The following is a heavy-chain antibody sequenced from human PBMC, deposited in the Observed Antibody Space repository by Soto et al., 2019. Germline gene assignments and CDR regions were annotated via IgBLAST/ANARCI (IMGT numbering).Heavy chain of an antibody. Sequence: GESLKISCKGSGYIFSSYWIGWVRQVPGKGPEWMGNIYPGDSDTRYSPSFQGQVTISIDKSINTAYLQWTSLRASDTAMYYCARPYGGNSPFFDYWGQGSLVTVSS. CDR2: IYPGDSDT. J-gene: IGHJ4*01. D-gene: IGHD2-21*02. CDR1: GYIFSSYW. CDR3: ARPYGGNSPFFDY. V-gene: IGHV5-51*01.